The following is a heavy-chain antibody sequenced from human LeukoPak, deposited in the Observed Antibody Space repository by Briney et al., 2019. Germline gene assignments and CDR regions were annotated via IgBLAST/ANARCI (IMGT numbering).Heavy chain of an antibody. CDR3: AKGVSSGWYWVY. CDR1: GFTFSSYA. Sequence: GGSLRLSCAASGFTFSSYAMSWVGQAPGKGREWVSAISGSGGSTYYADSVKGRFTISRDNSKNTLYLQTNSLRAEDTAVYYCAKGVSSGWYWVYWGQGTLVTVSS. D-gene: IGHD6-19*01. J-gene: IGHJ4*02. CDR2: ISGSGGST. V-gene: IGHV3-23*01.